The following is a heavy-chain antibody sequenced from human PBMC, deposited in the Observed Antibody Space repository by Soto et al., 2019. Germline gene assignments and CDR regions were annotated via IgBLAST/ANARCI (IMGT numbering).Heavy chain of an antibody. CDR2: IDPSDSYT. CDR3: ARRAVYCSSTSRHYYGMDV. V-gene: IGHV5-10-1*01. D-gene: IGHD2-2*01. Sequence: PGESLKISCKGSGYSFTSYWISWVRQVAGKGLEWMGRIDPSDSYTNYSTSFQGHVTISADKSISTAYLQWSSLKASDTAMYYCARRAVYCSSTSRHYYGMDVWGQGTTVTVSS. J-gene: IGHJ6*02. CDR1: GYSFTSYW.